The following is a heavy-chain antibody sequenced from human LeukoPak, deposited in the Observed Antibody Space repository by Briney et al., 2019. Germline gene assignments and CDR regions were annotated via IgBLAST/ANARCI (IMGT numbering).Heavy chain of an antibody. D-gene: IGHD2-2*01. CDR3: AKDVPAAAPKPVNWFDP. CDR2: ISTNGGYT. CDR1: GFTFSSSA. V-gene: IGHV3-23*01. J-gene: IGHJ5*02. Sequence: GGSLRLSCAASGFTFSSSAMSWVRQAPGKGLEWVSAISTNGGYTYYADSVQGRFTISRDNSKSTLCLQMNSLRAEDTAVYYCAKDVPAAAPKPVNWFDPWGQGTLVTVSS.